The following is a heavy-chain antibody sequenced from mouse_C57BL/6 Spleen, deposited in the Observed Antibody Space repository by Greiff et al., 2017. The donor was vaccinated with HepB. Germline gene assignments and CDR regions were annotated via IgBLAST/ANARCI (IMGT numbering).Heavy chain of an antibody. D-gene: IGHD4-1*01. J-gene: IGHJ2*01. CDR3: ARGDQLTGTFDY. V-gene: IGHV1-76*01. CDR2: IYPGSGNT. CDR1: GYTFTDYY. Sequence: QVQLQQSGAELVRPGASVKLSCKAAGYTFTDYYINWVKQRPGQGLEWIARIYPGSGNTYYNEKFKGKATLTAEKSSSTAYMQLSSLTSEDSAVYFCARGDQLTGTFDYWGQGTTLTVSS.